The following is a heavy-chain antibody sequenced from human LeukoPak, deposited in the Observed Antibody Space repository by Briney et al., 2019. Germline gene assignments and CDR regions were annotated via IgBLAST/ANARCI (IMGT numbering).Heavy chain of an antibody. CDR1: GGSISSSSYY. CDR2: IYHSGST. CDR3: ARDGDTFDY. Sequence: PSETLSLTCTVSGGSISSSSYYWGWIRQPPGKGLEWIGSIYHSGSTYYNPSLKSRVTISVDTSKNQFSLKLSSVTAADTAVYYCARDGDTFDYWGQGTLVTVSS. J-gene: IGHJ4*02. V-gene: IGHV4-39*07. D-gene: IGHD5-18*01.